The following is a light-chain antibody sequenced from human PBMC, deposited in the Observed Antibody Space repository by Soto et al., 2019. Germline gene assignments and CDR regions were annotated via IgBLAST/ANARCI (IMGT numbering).Light chain of an antibody. CDR3: QQYTGPPTT. CDR1: QSVSSN. V-gene: IGKV3D-15*01. J-gene: IGKJ5*01. Sequence: ELVMTQSPATLSVSPGERATLSCRASQSVSSNLAWYQQKPGQAPRLLIYGASTRAAGIPDRFSGSGSGTDFTLTITRLEPEDSAVYFCQQYTGPPTTFGQGTRLEIK. CDR2: GAS.